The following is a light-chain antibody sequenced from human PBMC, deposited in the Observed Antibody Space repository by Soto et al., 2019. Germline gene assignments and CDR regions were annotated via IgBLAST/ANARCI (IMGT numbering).Light chain of an antibody. CDR3: QQYNSYSWT. J-gene: IGKJ1*01. V-gene: IGKV1-5*01. Sequence: DIQMTQSPSTLSASVGDRVTITCRASQSISSWLAWYQQKPGKAPKLLIYDASSLESGVPSRFRGSGSGTEFTLTISSLQPDDFATYYCQQYNSYSWTFGQGTKVGIK. CDR1: QSISSW. CDR2: DAS.